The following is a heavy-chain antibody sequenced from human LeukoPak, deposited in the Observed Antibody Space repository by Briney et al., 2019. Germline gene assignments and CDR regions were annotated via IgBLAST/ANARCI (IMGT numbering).Heavy chain of an antibody. CDR3: AKDTRDILTGYYNTALDY. CDR1: GFTFSSYS. Sequence: GGSLRLSCAASGFTFSSYSMNWVRQAPGKGLEWVSFISTSSSYIHNADSVKGRFTVSRDNAKNSLYLQMNSLRAEDTALYYCAKDTRDILTGYYNTALDYWGQGTLVTVSS. D-gene: IGHD3-9*01. J-gene: IGHJ4*02. CDR2: ISTSSSYI. V-gene: IGHV3-21*04.